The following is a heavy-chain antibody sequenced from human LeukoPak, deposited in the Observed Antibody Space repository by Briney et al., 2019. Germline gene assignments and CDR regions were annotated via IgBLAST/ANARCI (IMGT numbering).Heavy chain of an antibody. J-gene: IGHJ5*02. D-gene: IGHD3-10*01. CDR3: AKDPDVLLWFGELLSSFDP. CDR2: ISRSGDST. CDR1: GFTFNNYG. Sequence: GSLRLSCAASGFTFNNYGMSWVRQAPGKGLQWVSAISRSGDSTYYADSVKGRFTISRDNSKNTLYLQMNSLRAEDTAVYYCAKDPDVLLWFGELLSSFDPWGQGTLVTVSS. V-gene: IGHV3-23*01.